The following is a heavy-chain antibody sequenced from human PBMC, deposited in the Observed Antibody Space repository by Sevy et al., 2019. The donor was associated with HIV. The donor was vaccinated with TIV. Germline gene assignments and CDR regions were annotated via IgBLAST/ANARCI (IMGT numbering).Heavy chain of an antibody. CDR2: IFGNGDVSISFGNGDVT. V-gene: IGHV3-23*01. Sequence: VGSLRLSCAASGFTFNNYAMNWVRQAPGKGLEWVSTIFGNGDVSISFGNGDVTYYADSVRGRFTISRDSSKNTLYLQMNSLGAEDTALYYCAGGRYDSSGSFDAFDIWGQGTMVTVSS. D-gene: IGHD3-22*01. J-gene: IGHJ3*02. CDR1: GFTFNNYA. CDR3: AGGRYDSSGSFDAFDI.